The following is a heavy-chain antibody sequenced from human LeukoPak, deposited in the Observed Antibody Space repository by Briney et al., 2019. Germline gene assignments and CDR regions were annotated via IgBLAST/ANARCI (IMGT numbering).Heavy chain of an antibody. CDR3: AKSPYCSSTSCSKGDYYMDV. D-gene: IGHD2-2*01. J-gene: IGHJ6*03. Sequence: GGSLRLSCAASGFTFSSYAMHWVRQAPGKGLEWVAVISYDGSNKYYADSVKGRFTISRDNSKNTLYLQMNSLRAEDTAVYYCAKSPYCSSTSCSKGDYYMDVWGKGTTVTVSS. CDR1: GFTFSSYA. CDR2: ISYDGSNK. V-gene: IGHV3-30-3*02.